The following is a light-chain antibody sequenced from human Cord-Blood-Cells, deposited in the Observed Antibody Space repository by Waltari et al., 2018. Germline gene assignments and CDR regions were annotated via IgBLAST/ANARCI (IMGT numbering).Light chain of an antibody. CDR1: QSVSSSY. Sequence: EIVLTQSPGNLSLSPGERATLSCRASQSVSSSYLVWYQQKPGQAPRLLIYGASSRATGIPDRFSGSGSGTDFTLTISRLEPEDFAVYYCQQYGSSPWTFGQGTKVEIK. J-gene: IGKJ1*01. CDR2: GAS. CDR3: QQYGSSPWT. V-gene: IGKV3-20*01.